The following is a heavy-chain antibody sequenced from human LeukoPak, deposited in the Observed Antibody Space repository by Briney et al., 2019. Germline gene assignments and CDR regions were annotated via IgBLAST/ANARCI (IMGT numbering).Heavy chain of an antibody. CDR3: AKGSFGSGSYHFDY. CDR1: GFTVSSNY. Sequence: GGSLRLSCAASGFTVSSNYMSWVRQAPGKGLEWVSAIVGSGGSTYYADSVKGRFTISRDNSKNTLYLQMNSLRAEDTAVYYCAKGSFGSGSYHFDYWGQGTLVTVSS. D-gene: IGHD1-26*01. V-gene: IGHV3-23*01. CDR2: IVGSGGST. J-gene: IGHJ4*02.